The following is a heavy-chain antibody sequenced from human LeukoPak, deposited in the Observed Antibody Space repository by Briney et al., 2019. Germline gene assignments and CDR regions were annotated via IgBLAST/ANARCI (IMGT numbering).Heavy chain of an antibody. D-gene: IGHD3-22*01. V-gene: IGHV3-23*01. J-gene: IGHJ4*02. Sequence: GGSLRLSCAASGFTFSSYAMSWVRQAPVKGLEWVSAISGSGGSTYYADSVKGRFTISRDNSKNTLYLQTNSLRAEDTAVYYCAKWDYDYYFDYWGQGTLVTVSS. CDR2: ISGSGGST. CDR3: AKWDYDYYFDY. CDR1: GFTFSSYA.